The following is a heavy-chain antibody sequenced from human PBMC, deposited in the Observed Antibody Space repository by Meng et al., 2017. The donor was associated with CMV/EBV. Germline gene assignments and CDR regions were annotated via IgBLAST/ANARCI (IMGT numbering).Heavy chain of an antibody. Sequence: ASVKVSCKASGYTFTGYYMHWVRQAPGQGLEWMGWINPNSGGTNYAQKVQGRVTMTRDTSISTAYMELSRLRSDDTAVYYCASRYSSSSGRFYWGQGTLVTVSS. J-gene: IGHJ4*02. V-gene: IGHV1-2*02. D-gene: IGHD6-6*01. CDR1: GYTFTGYY. CDR2: INPNSGGT. CDR3: ASRYSSSSGRFY.